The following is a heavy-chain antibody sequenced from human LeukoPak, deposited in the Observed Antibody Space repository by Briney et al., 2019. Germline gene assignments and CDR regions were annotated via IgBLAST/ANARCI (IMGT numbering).Heavy chain of an antibody. CDR2: IIPIFGTA. CDR1: GGTFSSYA. V-gene: IGHV1-69*01. J-gene: IGHJ4*02. D-gene: IGHD5-18*01. Sequence: ASVKVSCKASGGTFSSYAISWVRQAPGQGLEWMGGIIPIFGTANYAQKFQGRVTITADESTSTAYMELSSLRSEDTAVYYCARASNTAMPKGRYYFDHWGQGTLVTVSS. CDR3: ARASNTAMPKGRYYFDH.